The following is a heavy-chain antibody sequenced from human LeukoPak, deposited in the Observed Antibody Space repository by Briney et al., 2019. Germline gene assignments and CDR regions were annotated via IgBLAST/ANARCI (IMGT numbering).Heavy chain of an antibody. V-gene: IGHV3-30*03. CDR2: ISYDGSNK. CDR3: TTERNWELLRPYGLDI. CDR1: GLTFSSYG. J-gene: IGHJ6*02. D-gene: IGHD1-26*01. Sequence: PGRSLRLSCAASGLTFSSYGMHWVRQAPGKGLEWVAVISYDGSNKYYADSVKGRFTISRDNSKNTLYLQMNSLKTEDSAVYYCTTERNWELLRPYGLDIWGQGTTVIVSS.